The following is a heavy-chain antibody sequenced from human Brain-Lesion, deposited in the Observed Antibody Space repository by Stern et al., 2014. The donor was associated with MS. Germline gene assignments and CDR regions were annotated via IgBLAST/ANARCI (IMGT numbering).Heavy chain of an antibody. CDR3: AQSGNYDWYFDL. CDR2: ITPFNGNT. CDR1: EYTFTYRY. D-gene: IGHD1-26*01. J-gene: IGHJ2*01. Sequence: VQLEESGAEVRKPGSSVNVSCKASEYTFTYRYLHWGRQAPGQPLEWLGWITPFNGNTLYAQKFQDRVTITADRSLSTAYMELSSLRSEDTAMYFCAQSGNYDWYFDLWGRGTLVTVSS. V-gene: IGHV1-45*02.